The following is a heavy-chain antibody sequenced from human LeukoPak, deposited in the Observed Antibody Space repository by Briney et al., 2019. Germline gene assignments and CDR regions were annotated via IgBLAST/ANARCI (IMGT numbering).Heavy chain of an antibody. CDR2: ISAYNGNT. J-gene: IGHJ6*02. Sequence: ASVKVSCKASGYTFTGYYMHWVRQAPGQGLEWMGWISAYNGNTNYAQKLQGRVTMTTDTSTSTAYMELRSLRSDDTAVYYCARERAIAAAGMGYYYGMDVWGQGTTVTVSS. D-gene: IGHD6-13*01. CDR1: GYTFTGYY. CDR3: ARERAIAAAGMGYYYGMDV. V-gene: IGHV1-18*04.